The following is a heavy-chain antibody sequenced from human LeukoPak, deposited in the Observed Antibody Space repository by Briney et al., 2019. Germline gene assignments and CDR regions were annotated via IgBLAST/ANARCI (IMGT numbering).Heavy chain of an antibody. CDR1: GDSISTYY. CDR2: ITNSGSP. Sequence: SETLSLTCTVSGDSISTYYWGWIRQPATKRLEWIGRITNSGSPNYNPSLKSRVTMSLDTSKNQFSLKVSSVTAADTAVYYCARGAGSYLYWYFDLWGRGTLVTVSS. D-gene: IGHD1-26*01. CDR3: ARGAGSYLYWYFDL. J-gene: IGHJ2*01. V-gene: IGHV4-4*07.